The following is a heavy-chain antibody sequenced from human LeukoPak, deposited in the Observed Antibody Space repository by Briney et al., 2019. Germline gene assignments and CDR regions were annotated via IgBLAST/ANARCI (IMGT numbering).Heavy chain of an antibody. CDR1: GFTFNLYA. D-gene: IGHD6-13*01. CDR3: AKGDGSWNFDY. CDR2: ITGDGDNT. V-gene: IGHV3-23*01. Sequence: PGGSPRLSCAASGFTFNLYAMSWVRQVPGKGLEWVSGITGDGDNTYYTDSVKGRFTISRDNSKNTLYLQMNSLRAEDTALYYCAKGDGSWNFDYWGQGTLVTVSS. J-gene: IGHJ4*02.